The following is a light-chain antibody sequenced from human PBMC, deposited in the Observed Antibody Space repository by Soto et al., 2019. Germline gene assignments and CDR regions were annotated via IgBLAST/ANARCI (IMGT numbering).Light chain of an antibody. CDR1: QTISTY. Sequence: DIQLTQSPSSLSASVGDRVTITCRASQTISTYLTWFQQKPGNAPKVLMYDASTLQSGVPSRFSGSGSGAEFTLTITGVQPDDFATYYCQQRFSPLLSFGGGTKVEIK. CDR2: DAS. J-gene: IGKJ4*01. CDR3: QQRFSPLLS. V-gene: IGKV1-39*01.